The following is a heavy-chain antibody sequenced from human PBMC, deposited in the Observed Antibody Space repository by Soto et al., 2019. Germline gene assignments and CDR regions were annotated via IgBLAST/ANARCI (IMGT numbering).Heavy chain of an antibody. CDR2: ISSSGSTI. V-gene: IGHV3-48*03. CDR3: AIAVGIAPLWIVP. CDR1: GFTFSSYE. J-gene: IGHJ5*02. Sequence: WGSLRLSCAASGFTFSSYEMNWVRQAPGKGLEWVSYISSSGSTIYYADSVKGRFTISRDNAKNSLYLQMNSLRAEDTAVYYCAIAVGIAPLWIVPSCQGTLVTVSS. D-gene: IGHD6-13*01.